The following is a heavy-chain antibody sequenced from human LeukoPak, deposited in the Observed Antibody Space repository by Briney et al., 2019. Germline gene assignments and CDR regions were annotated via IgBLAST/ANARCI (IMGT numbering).Heavy chain of an antibody. V-gene: IGHV1-18*01. Sequence: ASVKVSCKASGYTFTSYAMNWVRQAPGQGLEWMGWISAYNGNTNYAQKLQGRVTMTTDTSTSTAYMELRSLRSDDTAVYYCASSLITFGGVIVPYSYWGQGTLVTVSS. CDR3: ASSLITFGGVIVPYSY. D-gene: IGHD3-16*02. CDR1: GYTFTSYA. J-gene: IGHJ4*02. CDR2: ISAYNGNT.